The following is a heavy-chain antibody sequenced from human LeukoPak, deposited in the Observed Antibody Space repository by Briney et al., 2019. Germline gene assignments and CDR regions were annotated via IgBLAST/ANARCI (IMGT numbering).Heavy chain of an antibody. V-gene: IGHV3-15*01. Sequence: GGSLRLSCPASGFALSSAWMNWVRQAPGKGVEWVGHIKKITDFGSTDYAAPVRGRFSISRDDSKDTLYLEMNSLKIEDSAVYYCTTNDPLDMWGRGTMVTVSS. J-gene: IGHJ3*02. CDR3: TTNDPLDM. CDR2: IKKITDFGST. CDR1: GFALSSAW.